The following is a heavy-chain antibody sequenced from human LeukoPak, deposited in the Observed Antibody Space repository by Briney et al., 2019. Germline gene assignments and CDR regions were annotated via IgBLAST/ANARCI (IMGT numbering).Heavy chain of an antibody. V-gene: IGHV1-18*01. CDR1: GYTFTSYG. J-gene: IGHJ4*02. Sequence: ASVKVSCKASGYTFTSYGISWVRQAPGQGLEWMGWINAYNGNTNYAQKLQGRVNMTTDTSTSTAYMELRSLRSDDTAVYYCARAVLRYFDWLLMPSDYWGQGTLVTVSS. CDR3: ARAVLRYFDWLLMPSDY. D-gene: IGHD3-9*01. CDR2: INAYNGNT.